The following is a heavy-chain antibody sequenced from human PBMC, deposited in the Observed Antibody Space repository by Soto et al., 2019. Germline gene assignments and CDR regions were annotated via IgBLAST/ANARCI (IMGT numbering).Heavy chain of an antibody. Sequence: AGGSLRLSCTASGFTFSSYAMSWVRQAPGKGLEWVSAISGSGGSTYYADSVKGRFTISRGNSKNTLYLQMNSLRAEDTAVYYCAXALLDSSSSFRYYGMDVWGQGTTVTVSS. CDR2: ISGSGGST. D-gene: IGHD6-6*01. J-gene: IGHJ6*02. V-gene: IGHV3-23*01. CDR1: GFTFSSYA. CDR3: AXALLDSSSSFRYYGMDV.